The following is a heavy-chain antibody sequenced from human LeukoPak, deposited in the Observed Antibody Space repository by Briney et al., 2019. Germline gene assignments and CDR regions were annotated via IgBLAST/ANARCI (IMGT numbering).Heavy chain of an antibody. CDR3: ARFYYDSNGYPYYFDY. CDR1: GFTVTSNY. J-gene: IGHJ4*02. CDR2: MYSDGST. V-gene: IGHV3-53*01. Sequence: GGSLRLSCAASGFTVTSNYMSWVRQAPGKGPEWVSVMYSDGSTYYADSVKGRFTISRDNSKNTLYLQMNSLRAEDTAVYYCARFYYDSNGYPYYFDYWGQGTLVTISS. D-gene: IGHD3-22*01.